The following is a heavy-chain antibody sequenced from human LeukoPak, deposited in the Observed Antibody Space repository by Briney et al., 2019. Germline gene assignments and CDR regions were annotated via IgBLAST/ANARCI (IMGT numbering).Heavy chain of an antibody. Sequence: GGSLRLSCVVSGITLSNYGMSWVRQAPGKGLEWVSGISEKGGSTNYADSVKGRFIISRDTSKNTVYLQMNSLRVEDTAVYFCAKRGIVIRAVIIIGFHKEAYYFDYWGQGILVTVSS. J-gene: IGHJ4*02. D-gene: IGHD3-10*01. V-gene: IGHV3-23*01. CDR1: GITLSNYG. CDR2: ISEKGGST. CDR3: AKRGIVIRAVIIIGFHKEAYYFDY.